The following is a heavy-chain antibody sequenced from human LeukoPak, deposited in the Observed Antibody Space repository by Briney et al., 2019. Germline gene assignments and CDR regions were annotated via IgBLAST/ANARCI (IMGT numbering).Heavy chain of an antibody. CDR1: GFTFSSYS. V-gene: IGHV3-21*06. CDR3: ARDPYSGNYGAYYYYYMDV. D-gene: IGHD1-26*01. Sequence: GGSLRLSCAASGFTFSSYSMNWVRQAPGKGLEWVSSITSSSSYIYYADSVKGRFTISRDNAKNSLYLQMDSLRVEDTAVYYCARDPYSGNYGAYYYYYMDVWGKGTTVTISS. CDR2: ITSSSSYI. J-gene: IGHJ6*03.